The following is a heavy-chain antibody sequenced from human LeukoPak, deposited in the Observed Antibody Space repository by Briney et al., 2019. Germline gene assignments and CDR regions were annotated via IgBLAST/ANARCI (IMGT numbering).Heavy chain of an antibody. D-gene: IGHD2-15*01. V-gene: IGHV3-66*01. CDR1: GLIGSDGY. J-gene: IGHJ4*02. Sequence: PGGSLRLSCAVSGLIGSDGYMSWVRQAPGKGLEWLSIIYRGGATYYADSVKGRFTISGDDSNYTWHLQLNSLRAEDTAVYFCAGASSYGIILDATSFDLWGQGTLVIVSS. CDR2: IYRGGAT. CDR3: AGASSYGIILDATSFDL.